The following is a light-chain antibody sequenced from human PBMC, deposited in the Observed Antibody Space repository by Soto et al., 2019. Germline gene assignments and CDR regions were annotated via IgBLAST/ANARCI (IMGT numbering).Light chain of an antibody. V-gene: IGKV1-5*03. Sequence: DIQMTQSPSTLSGSVGDRFTITCRASQTISSWLAWYQQKPGKAPKLLIYKASTLKSGVPSRFSGSGSGTEFTLTISSLQPDDFATYYCQQYNSYSEAFGQGTKVELK. CDR3: QQYNSYSEA. J-gene: IGKJ1*01. CDR2: KAS. CDR1: QTISSW.